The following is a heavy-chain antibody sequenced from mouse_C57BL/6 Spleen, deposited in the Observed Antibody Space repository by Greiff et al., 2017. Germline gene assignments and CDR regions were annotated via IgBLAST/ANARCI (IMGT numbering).Heavy chain of an antibody. CDR3: ARYGNYDLFDY. CDR2: INPNNGGT. CDR1: GYTFTDYN. D-gene: IGHD2-1*01. Sequence: VQLKESGPELVKPGASVKIPCKASGYTFTDYNMDWVKQSHGKSLEWIGDINPNNGGTIYNQKFKSKATLNVDKSSSTAYMQLSSLTSEDAAVYYCARYGNYDLFDYWGQGTTLTVSS. V-gene: IGHV1-18*01. J-gene: IGHJ2*01.